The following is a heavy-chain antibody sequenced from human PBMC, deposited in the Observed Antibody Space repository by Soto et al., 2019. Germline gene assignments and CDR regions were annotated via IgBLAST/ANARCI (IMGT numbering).Heavy chain of an antibody. CDR1: GGSISDSSYY. CDR2: SYYSGGT. Sequence: QLQLQESSPGLVRPSETLSLTCTVSGGSISDSSYYWAWIRQPPGKGLEWIGNSYYSGGTCYNPSLRSRFTISVATSKNQFSLKLISVTAADTAVYYCARHGGDWELSSSSYYYYGLDVWGQGTTVTVSS. J-gene: IGHJ6*02. V-gene: IGHV4-39*01. CDR3: ARHGGDWELSSSSYYYYGLDV. D-gene: IGHD1-26*01.